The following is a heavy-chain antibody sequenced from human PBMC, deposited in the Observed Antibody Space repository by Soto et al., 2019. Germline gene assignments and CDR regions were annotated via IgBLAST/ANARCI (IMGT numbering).Heavy chain of an antibody. J-gene: IGHJ6*02. D-gene: IGHD3-10*01. CDR2: ISSGSSYI. Sequence: EVQLVESGGGLVKPGGSLRLSCAASGFTFSSYSMNWVRQAPGKGLEWVSSISSGSSYIYYADSVKGRFTISRDNAKDSLDLQMIRLRAEDTAVYYCARSSGGSGKLWNYYGMDVWGQGTTVTVSS. V-gene: IGHV3-21*06. CDR3: ARSSGGSGKLWNYYGMDV. CDR1: GFTFSSYS.